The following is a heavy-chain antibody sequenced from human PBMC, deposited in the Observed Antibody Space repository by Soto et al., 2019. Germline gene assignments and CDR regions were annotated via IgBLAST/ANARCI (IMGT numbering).Heavy chain of an antibody. CDR1: GSSFPKYP. CDR3: VRGGSSSSWERPDT. V-gene: IGHV3-30-3*01. J-gene: IGHJ5*02. Sequence: PGGSLRLSCAASGSSFPKYPMHWVRQTPDKGLEWVAVISHDGVTKNSADSVKGRFSISRDNSRNTFYLEMNSLRTEDTAMYYCVRGGSSSSWERPDTWGQGT. CDR2: ISHDGVTK. D-gene: IGHD6-19*01.